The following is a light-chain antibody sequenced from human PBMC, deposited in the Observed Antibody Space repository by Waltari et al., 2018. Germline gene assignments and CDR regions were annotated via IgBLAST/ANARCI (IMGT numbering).Light chain of an antibody. V-gene: IGLV2-11*01. CDR1: SSDVGGNNY. J-gene: IGLJ2*01. CDR2: DVS. CDR3: SSYADSYTWVV. Sequence: QSALTQLRSVSGSPGQSVAIPCPGTSSDVGGNNYVSCYQQHPGKAPKLRIYDVSERPSGVPDRFSGSKSGNTASLTISGLQAEDEADYYCSSYADSYTWVVFGGGTKLTVL.